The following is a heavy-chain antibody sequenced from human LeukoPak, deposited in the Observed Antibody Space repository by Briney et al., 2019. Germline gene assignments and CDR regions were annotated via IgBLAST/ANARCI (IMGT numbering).Heavy chain of an antibody. CDR1: GFTFSSYE. CDR3: ARVGSSGWRNAFDI. CDR2: ISSSGSTI. D-gene: IGHD6-19*01. V-gene: IGHV3-48*03. Sequence: GGSLRLSCAASGFTFSSYEMNWVRQAPGKGLEWVSYISSSGSTIYYADSVKGRFTISRDNAKNSLYLQMNSLRAEDTALYYCARVGSSGWRNAFDIWGQGTMVTVSS. J-gene: IGHJ3*02.